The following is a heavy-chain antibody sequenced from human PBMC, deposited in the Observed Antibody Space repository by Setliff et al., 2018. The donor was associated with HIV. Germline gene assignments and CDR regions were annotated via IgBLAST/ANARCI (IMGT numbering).Heavy chain of an antibody. CDR2: ISPDGSST. V-gene: IGHV3-74*03. CDR3: VRVVTIFSTGPHFDP. Sequence: GGSLRLSCAASGFTFSNNWIHWVRQTAEKGLVWVSRISPDGSSTMYADSVKGRFTISRDNAKNTVYLQMNSLGAEDTAVYYCVRVVTIFSTGPHFDPWGQGTLVTVSS. CDR1: GFTFSNNW. D-gene: IGHD3-3*01. J-gene: IGHJ5*02.